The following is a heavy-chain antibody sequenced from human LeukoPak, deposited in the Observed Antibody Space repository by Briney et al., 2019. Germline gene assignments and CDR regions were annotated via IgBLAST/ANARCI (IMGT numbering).Heavy chain of an antibody. D-gene: IGHD6-19*01. Sequence: GGSLRLSCAASGFTFSNAWMSRVRQAPGKGVAWVSRIKSKTEGGTTDYAAPVKGRFTISRDDSKNTLYLQMNSLKTEDTAVYYCVQWLVRHWGQGTLVTVSS. CDR2: IKSKTEGGTT. J-gene: IGHJ4*02. CDR3: VQWLVRH. CDR1: GFTFSNAW. V-gene: IGHV3-15*01.